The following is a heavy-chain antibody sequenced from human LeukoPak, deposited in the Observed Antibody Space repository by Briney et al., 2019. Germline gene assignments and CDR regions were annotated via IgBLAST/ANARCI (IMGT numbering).Heavy chain of an antibody. V-gene: IGHV3-64D*06. CDR3: VKDRYVDY. D-gene: IGHD2-2*01. Sequence: GGSLRLSCSVSGFTFSSYAMHWVRQAPGKGLKYVSSISSNGGSTYYADSVKGRFTISRDNSKNTLYLQMSSLRAEDTAVYYCVKDRYVDYWGQGTLVTVSS. J-gene: IGHJ4*02. CDR2: ISSNGGST. CDR1: GFTFSSYA.